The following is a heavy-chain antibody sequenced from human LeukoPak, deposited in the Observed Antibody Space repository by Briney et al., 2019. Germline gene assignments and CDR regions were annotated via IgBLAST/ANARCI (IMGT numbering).Heavy chain of an antibody. CDR1: GGSVSSGSHH. V-gene: IGHV4-39*01. Sequence: SETLSLTCTVSGGSVSSGSHHWGWIRQSPGKGLEWIGSIYSGRTIYYSPSLNSRVTISVVTSKDQFILQLNSVTAADTAVYYCVRHDGRGGSTMGAFDSWGQGSLVTVSS. J-gene: IGHJ5*01. D-gene: IGHD3-3*01. CDR2: IYSGRTI. CDR3: VRHDGRGGSTMGAFDS.